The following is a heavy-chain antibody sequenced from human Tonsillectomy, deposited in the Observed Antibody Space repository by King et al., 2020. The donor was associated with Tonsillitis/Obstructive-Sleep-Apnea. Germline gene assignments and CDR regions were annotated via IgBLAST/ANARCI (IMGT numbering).Heavy chain of an antibody. J-gene: IGHJ6*03. CDR1: GGSISSYY. D-gene: IGHD4-11*01. CDR2: IYYSVST. CDR3: ARIFSSYSNYYYYYYYMDV. Sequence: VQLQESGPGLVKPSETLSLTCTVSGGSISSYYWSWFRQPPGKGLEWIGYIYYSVSTNYNHSLKSLVTISVDTSKNQFSLKLSSVTAADTAVYYCARIFSSYSNYYYYYYYMDVWGKGTTVTVSS. V-gene: IGHV4-59*01.